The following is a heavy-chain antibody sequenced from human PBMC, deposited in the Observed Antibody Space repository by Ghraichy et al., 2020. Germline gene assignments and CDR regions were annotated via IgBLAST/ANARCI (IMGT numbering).Heavy chain of an antibody. V-gene: IGHV4-34*01. J-gene: IGHJ5*02. Sequence: SQTLSLTCAVYGGSFSGYYWSWIRQPPGKGLEWIGEINHSGSTNYNPSLKSRVTISVDTSKNQFSLKLSSVTAADTAVYYCARAPLSCSSTSCYGFDPWGQGTLVTVSS. CDR1: GGSFSGYY. CDR3: ARAPLSCSSTSCYGFDP. CDR2: INHSGST. D-gene: IGHD2-2*01.